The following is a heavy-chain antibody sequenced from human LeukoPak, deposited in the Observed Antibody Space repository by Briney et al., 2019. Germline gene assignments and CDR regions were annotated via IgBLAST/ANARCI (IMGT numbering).Heavy chain of an antibody. D-gene: IGHD3-10*01. Sequence: GGSLRLSCAASGFTFSSYWMSWVRQAPGKGLEWVANIKQDGSEKYYVDSVKGRFTISRDNAKNSLYLQMNSLRAEDTAVYYCARDGGILWFGELYLPLDYWGQGTLVTVSS. CDR2: IKQDGSEK. CDR1: GFTFSSYW. V-gene: IGHV3-7*01. J-gene: IGHJ4*02. CDR3: ARDGGILWFGELYLPLDY.